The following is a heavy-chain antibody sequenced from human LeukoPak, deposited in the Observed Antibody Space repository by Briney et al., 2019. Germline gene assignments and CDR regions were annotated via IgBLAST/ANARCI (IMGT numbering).Heavy chain of an antibody. CDR2: IIPIFGTA. V-gene: IGHV1-69*06. D-gene: IGHD6-19*01. CDR1: GGTFSSYA. J-gene: IGHJ1*01. CDR3: AREVEQEWLDPDAEYFQH. Sequence: SVKVSCKASGGTFSSYAISWVRQAPGQGLEWMGGIIPIFGTANYAQKFQGRVTITADKSTSTAYMELSSLRSEDTAVYYCAREVEQEWLDPDAEYFQHWGQGTLVTVSS.